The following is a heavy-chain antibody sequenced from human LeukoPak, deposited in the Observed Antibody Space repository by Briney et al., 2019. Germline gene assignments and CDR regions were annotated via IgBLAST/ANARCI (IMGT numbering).Heavy chain of an antibody. J-gene: IGHJ3*02. D-gene: IGHD2-2*02. CDR2: ISSSGSTI. CDR1: GFTFSDYY. CDR3: ARAALHTTVTFDI. Sequence: PGGSLRLSCAASGFTFSDYYMSWIRQAPGKGLEWVSYISSSGSTIYYADSVKGRFTISRDNAKNSLYPQMNSLRAEDTAVYYCARAALHTTVTFDIWGQGTMVTVSS. V-gene: IGHV3-11*04.